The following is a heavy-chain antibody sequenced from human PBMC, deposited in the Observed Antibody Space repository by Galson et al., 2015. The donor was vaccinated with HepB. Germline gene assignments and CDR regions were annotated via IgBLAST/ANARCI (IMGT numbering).Heavy chain of an antibody. V-gene: IGHV1-18*01. J-gene: IGHJ4*02. CDR3: ARGVTAAPGPGENY. Sequence: SVKVSCKASGYTFSTYSITWVRQAPGQGLEWMGWISAYSHETNYAQKFQGRVTMTTDTSTNTAYMELRSLRSDDTAVYYCARGVTAAPGPGENYWGQGTLVTVSS. CDR2: ISAYSHET. D-gene: IGHD6-13*01. CDR1: GYTFSTYS.